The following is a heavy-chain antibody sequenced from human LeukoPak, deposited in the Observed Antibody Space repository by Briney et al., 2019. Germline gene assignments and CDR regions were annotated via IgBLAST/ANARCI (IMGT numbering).Heavy chain of an antibody. CDR1: GFTFSRYR. Sequence: AGGSLRPSCVASGFTFSRYRMNWVRQAPGKGLEWVSYISSSSSTIYYADSVKGRFTISRDNDKNSLYLQMNSLRDEDTAVYYCARDLVYYSSGGTVDPWGQGTLVTVSS. V-gene: IGHV3-48*02. CDR2: ISSSSSTI. J-gene: IGHJ5*02. D-gene: IGHD3-10*01. CDR3: ARDLVYYSSGGTVDP.